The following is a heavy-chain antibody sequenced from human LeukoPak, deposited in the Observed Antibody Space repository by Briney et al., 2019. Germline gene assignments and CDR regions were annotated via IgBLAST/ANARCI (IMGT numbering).Heavy chain of an antibody. CDR2: ISYDGSNK. Sequence: GRSLRLSYAASGFTFSSYAMHWVRQAPGKGLEWVAVISYDGSNKYYADSVKGRFTISRDNSKNTLYLQMNSLRAEDTAVYYCARAGSGWYSFGYWGQGTLVTVSS. D-gene: IGHD6-19*01. CDR1: GFTFSSYA. J-gene: IGHJ4*02. V-gene: IGHV3-30-3*01. CDR3: ARAGSGWYSFGY.